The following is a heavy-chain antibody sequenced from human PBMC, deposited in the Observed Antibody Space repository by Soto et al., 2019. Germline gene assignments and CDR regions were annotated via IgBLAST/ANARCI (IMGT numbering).Heavy chain of an antibody. CDR2: IYYSGST. J-gene: IGHJ4*02. V-gene: IGHV4-39*01. CDR3: ARQRYSSGWIQSGENYYFDY. CDR1: GGSISSSSYY. D-gene: IGHD6-19*01. Sequence: SETLSLTCTVSGGSISSSSYYWGWIRQPPGKGLEWIGSIYYSGSTYYNPSLKSRVTISVDTAKNQFSLKLSSVTTADTAVYYCARQRYSSGWIQSGENYYFDYWGQGTLVTVSS.